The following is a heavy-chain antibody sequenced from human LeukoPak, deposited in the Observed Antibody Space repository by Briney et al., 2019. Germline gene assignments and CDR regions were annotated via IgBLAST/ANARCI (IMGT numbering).Heavy chain of an antibody. Sequence: GGSLRLSCAASGFTFSAYYMSWIRQAPGKGLEWVSYISSSDSTIYYADSVKGRFTISRDNAKNSLYLQVNSLRAEDTAVYYCARGHGDYKYWGQGTLVTVSS. CDR3: ARGHGDYKY. CDR1: GFTFSAYY. CDR2: ISSSDSTI. J-gene: IGHJ4*02. D-gene: IGHD4-17*01. V-gene: IGHV3-11*01.